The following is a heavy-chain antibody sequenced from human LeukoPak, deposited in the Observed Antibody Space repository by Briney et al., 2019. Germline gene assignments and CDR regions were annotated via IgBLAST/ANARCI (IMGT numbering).Heavy chain of an antibody. Sequence: SETLSLTCTVSGGSISSYYWSWIRQPPGKGLEWIGYIYYSGSTNYNPSLKSRVTISVDTSKNQFSLKLSSVTAADTAVYYCARHLYKVHHFDFWGQGTPVTVSS. V-gene: IGHV4-59*08. J-gene: IGHJ4*02. CDR2: IYYSGST. CDR1: GGSISSYY. CDR3: ARHLYKVHHFDF. D-gene: IGHD1-14*01.